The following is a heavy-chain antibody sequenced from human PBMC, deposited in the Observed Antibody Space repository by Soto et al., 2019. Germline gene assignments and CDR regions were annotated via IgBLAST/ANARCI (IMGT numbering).Heavy chain of an antibody. J-gene: IGHJ4*02. CDR1: GFTFSSYS. Sequence: GGSLRLSCAASGFTFSSYSMNWVRQAPGKGLEWVSSISSSSSYIYYADSVKGRFTISRENAKNSLYLQMNSLRAEDTAVYYCATEAIFGAIAASDYWGQGTLVTVSS. D-gene: IGHD3-3*01. V-gene: IGHV3-21*01. CDR2: ISSSSSYI. CDR3: ATEAIFGAIAASDY.